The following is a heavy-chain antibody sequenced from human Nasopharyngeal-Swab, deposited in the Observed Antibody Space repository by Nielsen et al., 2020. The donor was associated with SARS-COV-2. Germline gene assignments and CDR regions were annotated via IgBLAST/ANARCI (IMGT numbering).Heavy chain of an antibody. J-gene: IGHJ3*02. CDR3: AREARGYSGYETNNDAFDI. CDR2: INAGNGNT. V-gene: IGHV1-3*01. D-gene: IGHD5-12*01. Sequence: ASVKVSCKASGYTFTSYAMHWVRQAPGQRLEWMGWINAGNGNTKYSQKFQGRVTITRDTSASTAYMELSSLRSEDTAVYYCAREARGYSGYETNNDAFDIWGQGTMVTVSS. CDR1: GYTFTSYA.